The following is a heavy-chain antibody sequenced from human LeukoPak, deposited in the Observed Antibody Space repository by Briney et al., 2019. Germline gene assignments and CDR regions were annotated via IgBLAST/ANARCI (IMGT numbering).Heavy chain of an antibody. D-gene: IGHD2/OR15-2a*01. CDR2: IYSGGNT. V-gene: IGHV3-53*01. Sequence: GGSLRLSCAASGFTVSSNYMSWVRQAPGKGLECVSLIYSGGNTYYADSVKGRFTISRDNSKNTLYLQMDSLRAEDTAVYYCERDGRNTTNYNWFDSWGQGTLVTVSS. CDR3: ERDGRNTTNYNWFDS. J-gene: IGHJ5*01. CDR1: GFTVSSNY.